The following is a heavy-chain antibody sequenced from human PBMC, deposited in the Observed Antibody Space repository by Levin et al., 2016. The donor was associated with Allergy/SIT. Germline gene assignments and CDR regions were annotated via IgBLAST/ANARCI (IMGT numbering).Heavy chain of an antibody. J-gene: IGHJ4*02. Sequence: WVRQAPGQGLEWMGWINPNSGSTNYAQKFQGRVTMTWDPSISTAYMELSRLRSDDTAVYYCARGPYYYDSSGYYHLLDYWGQGTLVTVSS. V-gene: IGHV1-2*02. CDR3: ARGPYYYDSSGYYHLLDY. CDR2: INPNSGST. D-gene: IGHD3-22*01.